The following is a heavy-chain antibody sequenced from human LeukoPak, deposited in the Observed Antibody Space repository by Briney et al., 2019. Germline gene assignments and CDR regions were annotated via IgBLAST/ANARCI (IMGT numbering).Heavy chain of an antibody. Sequence: PSETLSLTCTVSGGSISSYYWSWIRQPAGKGLEWIGRIYTSGSTNYNPSLKSRVTISVDTSKNQFSLKLSSVTAADTAVYYCARLGYSYGYYYYYGMDVWGQGTTVTVSS. CDR2: IYTSGST. D-gene: IGHD5-18*01. J-gene: IGHJ6*02. CDR3: ARLGYSYGYYYYYGMDV. V-gene: IGHV4-4*07. CDR1: GGSISSYY.